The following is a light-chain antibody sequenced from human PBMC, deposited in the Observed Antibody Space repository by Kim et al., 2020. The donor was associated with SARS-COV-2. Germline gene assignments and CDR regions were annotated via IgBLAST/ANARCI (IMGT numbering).Light chain of an antibody. CDR3: QQYGDSPYT. CDR2: GAS. CDR1: QTVSANY. V-gene: IGKV3-20*01. Sequence: LSPGDRAPPSGRASQTVSANYLAWYQQKRGQAPRLLFYGASSRATGTPDRMTGGGSGTDFTLTISRLEPEDFAVYYCQQYGDSPYTFGQGTKLEI. J-gene: IGKJ2*01.